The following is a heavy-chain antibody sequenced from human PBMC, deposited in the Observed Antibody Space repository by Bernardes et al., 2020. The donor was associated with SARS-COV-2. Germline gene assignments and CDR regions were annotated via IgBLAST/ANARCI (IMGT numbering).Heavy chain of an antibody. Sequence: GGSLRLSCAASGFTFSTYSMNWVRQAPGKGLEWVAYISSSGNTIYYADSVKGRFTISRDNAKDSLSLQMNSLRAEDTAVYYCRGVYYFYGMEVWGQGTTVTVSS. CDR1: GFTFSTYS. CDR2: ISSSGNTI. V-gene: IGHV3-48*01. CDR3: RGVYYFYGMEV. J-gene: IGHJ6*02.